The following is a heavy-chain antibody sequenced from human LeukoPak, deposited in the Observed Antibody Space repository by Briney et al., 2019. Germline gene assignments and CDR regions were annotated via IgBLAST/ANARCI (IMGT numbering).Heavy chain of an antibody. CDR1: GYTFTSYG. CDR3: ARASSLIDDSWSGYYSCLDY. Sequence: ASVKVSCKASGYTFTSYGISWVRQAPGQGLEWMGWISAYNGNTNYAQKLQGRVTMTTDTSTSTAYMELRSLRPDDTAVYYCARASSLIDDSWSGYYSCLDYWGQGTLVTVSS. CDR2: ISAYNGNT. D-gene: IGHD3-3*01. V-gene: IGHV1-18*01. J-gene: IGHJ4*02.